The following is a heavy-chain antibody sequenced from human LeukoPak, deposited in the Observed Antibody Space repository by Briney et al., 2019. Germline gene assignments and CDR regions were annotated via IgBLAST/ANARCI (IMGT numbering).Heavy chain of an antibody. J-gene: IGHJ4*02. CDR2: IIPIFGTA. CDR1: GGTFSSYA. V-gene: IGHV1-69*06. D-gene: IGHD3-3*01. Sequence: EASVKVSCKASGGTFSSYAISWVRQAPGQGLEWMGGIIPIFGTANYAQKFQGRVTITADKSTSTAYMELSSLRSEDTAVYYCAINRFLEWSHFDYWGQGTLVTVSS. CDR3: AINRFLEWSHFDY.